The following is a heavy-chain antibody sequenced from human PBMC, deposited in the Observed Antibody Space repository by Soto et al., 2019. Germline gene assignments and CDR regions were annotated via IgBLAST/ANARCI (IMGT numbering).Heavy chain of an antibody. Sequence: QVQLVESGGGVVQPGRSQRLSCAASGFTFSSYAMHWVRQAPGKGLEWVAVISYDGSNKYYADSVKGRFTISRDNSKNTLYLQMNSLRAEDTAVYYCARAKWELYYFDYWGQGTLVTVSS. D-gene: IGHD1-7*01. CDR3: ARAKWELYYFDY. J-gene: IGHJ4*02. CDR2: ISYDGSNK. CDR1: GFTFSSYA. V-gene: IGHV3-30-3*01.